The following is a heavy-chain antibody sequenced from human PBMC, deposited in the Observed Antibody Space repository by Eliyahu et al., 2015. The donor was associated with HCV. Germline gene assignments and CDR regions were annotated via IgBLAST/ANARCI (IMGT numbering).Heavy chain of an antibody. CDR3: AKEDGSGAAFDI. Sequence: RLLESGGGLELPGGSLRLSCAXXGXPFSSYAMSWVRQAPGKGLEWVSAINTNGGNTHYSESVKGRFTISRDNSKNTLYLQMNSLRAEDTAEYYCAKEDGSGAAFDIWGQGTMVTVFS. V-gene: IGHV3-23*01. CDR2: INTNGGNT. CDR1: GXPFSSYA. J-gene: IGHJ3*02. D-gene: IGHD3-10*01.